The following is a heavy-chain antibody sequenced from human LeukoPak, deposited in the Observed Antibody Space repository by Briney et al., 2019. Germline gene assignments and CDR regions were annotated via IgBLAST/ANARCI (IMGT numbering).Heavy chain of an antibody. Sequence: ASVKVSCKASGYTFTGYYMHWVRQAPGQGLEWMGWINPNSGGTNYAQKFQGRVTMTRDTSISTAYMELSRLRSDDTAVYYCARDRGSGYFSFDPWGQGTLATVSS. J-gene: IGHJ5*02. CDR2: INPNSGGT. CDR3: ARDRGSGYFSFDP. D-gene: IGHD3-22*01. CDR1: GYTFTGYY. V-gene: IGHV1-2*02.